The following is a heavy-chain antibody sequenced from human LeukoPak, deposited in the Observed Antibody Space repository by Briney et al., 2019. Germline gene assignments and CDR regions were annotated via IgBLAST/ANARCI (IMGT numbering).Heavy chain of an antibody. CDR1: GFPFNTYA. CDR2: INGRSTRI. CDR3: VGTIAYRGSEY. Sequence: GGSLRLSCVASGFPFNTYAMTWVRQAPGKGPEWVSVINGRSTRIYYAESVKGRFTISRDNAKNTVYLQMNNLRAEDTAVYYCVGTIAYRGSEYWGQGALVTVSS. V-gene: IGHV3-23*01. D-gene: IGHD1-7*01. J-gene: IGHJ4*02.